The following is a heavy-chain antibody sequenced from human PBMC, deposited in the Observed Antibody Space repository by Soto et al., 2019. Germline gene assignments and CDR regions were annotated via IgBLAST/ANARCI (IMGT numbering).Heavy chain of an antibody. V-gene: IGHV4-31*03. CDR3: ARSHGPTEGSYGYWYFDL. Sequence: QVQLQESGPGLVKPSQTLSLTCTVSGGSISSGGYYWSWIRQHPGKGLEWIGYIYYSGSTYYNPXXKGRGTISVDXXKXQXXLKLSSVTAADTAVYYCARSHGPTEGSYGYWYFDLWGRGTLVTVSS. CDR1: GGSISSGGYY. J-gene: IGHJ2*01. CDR2: IYYSGST. D-gene: IGHD5-18*01.